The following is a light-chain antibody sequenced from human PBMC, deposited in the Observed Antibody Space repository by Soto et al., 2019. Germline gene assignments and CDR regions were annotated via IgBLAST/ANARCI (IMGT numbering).Light chain of an antibody. CDR3: QQSYSTPPWT. CDR1: QSISSS. Sequence: DIQMTQSPSSLSASVGDRFTITCRASQSISSSLNWYQQKPGKAPKLLIYAASSLQSGVPSRFSGSGSGTDFTMTISSLQPENFATYYCQQSYSTPPWTFGQGTKVEIK. CDR2: AAS. J-gene: IGKJ1*01. V-gene: IGKV1-39*01.